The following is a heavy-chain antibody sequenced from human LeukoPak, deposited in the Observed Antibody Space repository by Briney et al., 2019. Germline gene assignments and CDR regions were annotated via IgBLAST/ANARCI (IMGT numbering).Heavy chain of an antibody. Sequence: AETLSLTCNVSGVSISSFYWSWIRQPAGRGLEWVGRIYTSGKVNYNPSLKSRLTLSVDTSTNQFSLKLSSVTAADTALYYCARVGLYGEYTSWGQGTLVTVSS. CDR2: IYTSGKV. V-gene: IGHV4-4*07. J-gene: IGHJ5*02. D-gene: IGHD4-17*01. CDR1: GVSISSFY. CDR3: ARVGLYGEYTS.